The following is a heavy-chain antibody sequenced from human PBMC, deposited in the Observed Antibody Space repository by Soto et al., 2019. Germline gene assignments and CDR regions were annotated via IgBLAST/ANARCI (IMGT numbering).Heavy chain of an antibody. V-gene: IGHV4-31*03. Sequence: PSETLSLTCTVSGGSISSGGYYWSWIRQHPGKGLEGIGYIYYSGSTYYNPSLKSRVTISVDTSKNQFSLSLNSLTAADTAVYYCARGRWEVRFDDWGQGTPVTVSS. CDR3: ARGRWEVRFDD. J-gene: IGHJ4*02. D-gene: IGHD1-26*01. CDR2: IYYSGST. CDR1: GGSISSGGYY.